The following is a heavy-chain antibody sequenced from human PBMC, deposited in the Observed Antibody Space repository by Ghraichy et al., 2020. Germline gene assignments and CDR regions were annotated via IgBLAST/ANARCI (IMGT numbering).Heavy chain of an antibody. CDR1: GFTFSSYA. CDR3: AKVSYYYGSGSGFVY. V-gene: IGHV3-23*01. CDR2: ISGSGGST. Sequence: GGSLRLSCAASGFTFSSYAMSWVRQAPGKGLEWVSAISGSGGSTYYADSVKGRFTISRDNSKNTLYLQMNSLRAEDTAVYYCAKVSYYYGSGSGFVYWGQGTLVTVSS. J-gene: IGHJ4*02. D-gene: IGHD3-10*01.